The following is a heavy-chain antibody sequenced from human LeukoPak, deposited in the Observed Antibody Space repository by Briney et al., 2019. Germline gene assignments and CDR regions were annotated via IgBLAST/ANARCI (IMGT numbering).Heavy chain of an antibody. V-gene: IGHV1-18*01. Sequence: GASVKVSCKASGYTFTSYGISWVRQAPGQGLEWMGWISAYNGNTNYAQKLQGRVTMTTDTSTSTAYMELRSLRSDDTAVYYCARGQGVVIKEPSDTYYMDVWGKGTTVTVSS. CDR3: ARGQGVVIKEPSDTYYMDV. D-gene: IGHD3-3*01. J-gene: IGHJ6*03. CDR1: GYTFTSYG. CDR2: ISAYNGNT.